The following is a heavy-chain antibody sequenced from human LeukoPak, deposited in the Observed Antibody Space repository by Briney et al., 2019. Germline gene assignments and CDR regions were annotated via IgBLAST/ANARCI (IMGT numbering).Heavy chain of an antibody. CDR3: ASPSAGYSAHGRAFDI. V-gene: IGHV3-48*04. J-gene: IGHJ3*02. CDR2: ISSSSSTI. CDR1: GFTFSSYS. Sequence: GGSLRLSCAASGFTFSSYSMNWVRQAPGKGLEWVSYISSSSSTIYYADSVKGRFTISRDNAKNSLYLQMNSLRAEDTAVYYCASPSAGYSAHGRAFDIWGQGTMVTVSS. D-gene: IGHD6-13*01.